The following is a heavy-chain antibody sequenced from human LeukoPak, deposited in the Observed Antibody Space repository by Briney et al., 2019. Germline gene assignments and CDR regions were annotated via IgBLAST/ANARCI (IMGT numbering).Heavy chain of an antibody. CDR1: GGSISSSSYY. Sequence: SETLSLTCTVSGGSISSSSYYWGWIRQPPGKGLEWIGSIYYSGSTYYNPSLKSRVTISVDTSKNQFSLKLSSVTAANTAVYYCARDPVSYDSSGYYSDYWGQGTLVTVSS. V-gene: IGHV4-39*07. CDR2: IYYSGST. J-gene: IGHJ4*02. CDR3: ARDPVSYDSSGYYSDY. D-gene: IGHD3-22*01.